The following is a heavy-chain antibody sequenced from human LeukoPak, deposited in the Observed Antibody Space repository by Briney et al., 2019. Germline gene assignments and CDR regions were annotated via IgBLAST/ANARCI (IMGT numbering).Heavy chain of an antibody. V-gene: IGHV1-18*01. D-gene: IGHD6-13*01. CDR2: ISGNNDDT. J-gene: IGHJ4*02. CDR3: ARDWGIAAEVHYFGY. CDR1: GYTFTTFG. Sequence: GASVKVSCKASGYTFTTFGISWVRQAPGQGLEWMGWISGNNDDTNYAQNLQGRVTMTTDTSTGTAYMEVRSLGSDDTAVYYCARDWGIAAEVHYFGYWGQGTVVTVSS.